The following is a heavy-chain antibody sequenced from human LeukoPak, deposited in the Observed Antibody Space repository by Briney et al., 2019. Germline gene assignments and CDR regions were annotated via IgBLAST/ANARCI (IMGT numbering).Heavy chain of an antibody. J-gene: IGHJ4*02. CDR1: GFTFSSYA. CDR3: ARGGYPQFSDY. Sequence: PGGSLRLSCAASGFTFSSYAMSWVRQAPGKGLQWVSAISGSGGGTYYADSVKGRFTTSRDNSKNTLYLQMNSLRAEDTAVYYCARGGYPQFSDYWGQGTLVTVSS. D-gene: IGHD2-15*01. CDR2: ISGSGGGT. V-gene: IGHV3-23*01.